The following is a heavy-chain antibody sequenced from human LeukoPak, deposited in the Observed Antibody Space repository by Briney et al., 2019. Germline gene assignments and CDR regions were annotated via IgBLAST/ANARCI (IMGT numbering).Heavy chain of an antibody. V-gene: IGHV3-48*04. D-gene: IGHD6-19*01. CDR2: IGSGSSTL. CDR3: ARDLSEPHWYSSGWSLDV. Sequence: GGSLRLSCAASGFTFSTYSMNWVRQAPGKGLEWVSYIGSGSSTLYYADSVKGRFTISRDNAKNSLYLQMKSLRAEDTAVYYCARDLSEPHWYSSGWSLDVWGQGTMVTVSS. CDR1: GFTFSTYS. J-gene: IGHJ6*02.